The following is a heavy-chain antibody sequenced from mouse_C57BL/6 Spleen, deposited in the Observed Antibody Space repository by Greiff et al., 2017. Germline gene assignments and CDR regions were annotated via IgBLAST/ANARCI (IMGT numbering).Heavy chain of an antibody. J-gene: IGHJ1*03. CDR2: IDPSDSYT. CDR1: GYTFTSYW. D-gene: IGHD1-1*02. CDR3: ARWWSYGHWYFEV. Sequence: QVQLQQPGAELVMPGASVKLSCKASGYTFTSYWMHWVKQRPGQGLEWIGEIDPSDSYTNYNQKFKGKSTLTVDKSSSTAYMQLSSLTSEDSAVYYCARWWSYGHWYFEVWGTGTTVTVSS. V-gene: IGHV1-69*01.